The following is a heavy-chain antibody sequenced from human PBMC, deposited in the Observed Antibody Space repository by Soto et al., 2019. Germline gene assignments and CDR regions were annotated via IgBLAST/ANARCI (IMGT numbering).Heavy chain of an antibody. V-gene: IGHV3-15*07. Sequence: EVQMVESGGGLVKPGGSLRLXCAVSXXXFSXAWMNWVRQAPGKGLEWVGRIKSKAGGGAIDYAAPVKGRFTISRDDSKDTLYLQINSLKTEDTAVYYWTTDGNFGGVVVAFHLWGQGTMLTVSS. CDR1: XXXFSXAW. D-gene: IGHD3-10*01. CDR3: TTDGNFGGVVVAFHL. J-gene: IGHJ3*01. CDR2: IKSKAGGGAI.